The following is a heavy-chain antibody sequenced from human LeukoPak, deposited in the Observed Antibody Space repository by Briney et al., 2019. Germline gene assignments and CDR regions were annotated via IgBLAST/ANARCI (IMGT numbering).Heavy chain of an antibody. V-gene: IGHV3-9*01. Sequence: GGSLRLSCAVSGFTFDDYAMHWVRQVPGRGLEWVSGINWNSDSIGYADSVKGRFTTSRDNAKNSLYLQMNSLRAEDTAFYYCAINGGGDSGYGNFDYWGQGTLVTVSS. J-gene: IGHJ4*02. D-gene: IGHD5-12*01. CDR2: INWNSDSI. CDR3: AINGGGDSGYGNFDY. CDR1: GFTFDDYA.